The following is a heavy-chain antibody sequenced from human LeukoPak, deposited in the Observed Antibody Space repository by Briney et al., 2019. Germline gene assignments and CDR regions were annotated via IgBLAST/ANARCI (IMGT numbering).Heavy chain of an antibody. CDR1: GGSLSGYY. V-gene: IGHV4-34*01. CDR3: ARGRDSRLAWFDP. J-gene: IGHJ5*02. D-gene: IGHD6-13*01. Sequence: SETLSLTCAVYGGSLSGYYWSWIRQPPGKGLEWIGEINHSGSTNYNPSLKSRVTISVDTSKNQFSLKLSSVTAADTAVYYCARGRDSRLAWFDPWGQGTLVTVSS. CDR2: INHSGST.